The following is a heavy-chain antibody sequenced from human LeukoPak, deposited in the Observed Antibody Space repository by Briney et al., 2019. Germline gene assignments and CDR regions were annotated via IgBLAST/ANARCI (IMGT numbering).Heavy chain of an antibody. D-gene: IGHD3-10*01. CDR1: GGSISSYY. CDR3: ARDRITMVRGVIISAFDI. CDR2: IYYSGST. V-gene: IGHV4-59*01. J-gene: IGHJ3*02. Sequence: PSETLSLTCTVSGGSISSYYWSWIRQPPGKGLEWIGYIYYSGSTNYNPSLKSRVTISVDTSKNQFSLKLSSVTAADMAVYYCARDRITMVRGVIISAFDIWGQGTMVTVSS.